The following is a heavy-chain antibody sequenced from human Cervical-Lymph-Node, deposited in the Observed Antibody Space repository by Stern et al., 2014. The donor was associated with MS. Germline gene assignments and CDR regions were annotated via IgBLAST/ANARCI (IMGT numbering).Heavy chain of an antibody. V-gene: IGHV2-70*01. CDR3: ARSSKYYYDSSGYPDNFDY. CDR2: IDWDDDK. Sequence: ESGPALVKPTQTLTLTCTFSGFSLSTSGMCVSWIRQPPGKALEWLALIDWDDDKYYSTSLKTRLTISKDTSKNQVVLTMTNMDPVDTATYYCARSSKYYYDSSGYPDNFDYWGQGTLVTVSS. CDR1: GFSLSTSGMC. J-gene: IGHJ4*02. D-gene: IGHD3-22*01.